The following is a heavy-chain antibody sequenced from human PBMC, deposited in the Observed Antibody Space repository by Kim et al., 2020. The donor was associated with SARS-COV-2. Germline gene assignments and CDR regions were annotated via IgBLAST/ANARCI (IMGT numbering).Heavy chain of an antibody. Sequence: ASVKVSCKASGYTFISYDINWVRQAAGQGLEWVGWMNPNSGNTGYAQKFQGRVTMTRNTSISTAYMELNSLISEDTAVYYCARTPAFDSRDYQGYYFDYWGQGTLVTVSS. CDR3: ARTPAFDSRDYQGYYFDY. D-gene: IGHD3-22*01. CDR2: MNPNSGNT. J-gene: IGHJ4*02. V-gene: IGHV1-8*01. CDR1: GYTFISYD.